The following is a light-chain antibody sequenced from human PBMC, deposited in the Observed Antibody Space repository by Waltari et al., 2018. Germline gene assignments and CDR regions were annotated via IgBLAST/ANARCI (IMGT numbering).Light chain of an antibody. CDR2: QDT. V-gene: IGLV3-1*01. Sequence: SYDLTQQPSVSVSPGQTASLTCSGHEFNKTYVSWYQQKPGQTPVLVIYQDTKRPSGIPERFSGSTSGNIATLTISGTQAMDEADYYCQAWDTSTAVVFGGGTKLTVL. CDR1: EFNKTY. J-gene: IGLJ3*02. CDR3: QAWDTSTAVV.